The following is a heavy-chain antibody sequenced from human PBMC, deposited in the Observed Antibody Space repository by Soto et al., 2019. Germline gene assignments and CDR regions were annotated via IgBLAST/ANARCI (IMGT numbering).Heavy chain of an antibody. Sequence: EGSLRLSCADSGFTFSIYAVAWSRHTPGKGLEWVSVIGAGSDGIQYVNSVKGRLSISIDNANSTRYLRTNSLRAEDTAIYCCAKYTTSGPSKFFDLWGQGTLVTVAS. CDR3: AKYTTSGPSKFFDL. D-gene: IGHD1-1*01. CDR2: IGAGSDGI. V-gene: IGHV3-23*01. CDR1: GFTFSIYA. J-gene: IGHJ4*02.